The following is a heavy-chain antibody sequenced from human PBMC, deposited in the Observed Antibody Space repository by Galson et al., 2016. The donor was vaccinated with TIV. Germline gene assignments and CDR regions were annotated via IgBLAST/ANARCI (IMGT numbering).Heavy chain of an antibody. CDR3: ARGRGYSFGSGSSYFDY. J-gene: IGHJ4*02. CDR1: GYTFRDYA. Sequence: QSGAEVTKPGESLKISCKASGYTFRDYALHWVRQAPGQRPEWLGWINAGNGNAKLSQRLQGRVTITADTSTSTFYMDLSSLRSEDTAIYYCARGRGYSFGSGSSYFDYWGQGSLV. V-gene: IGHV1-3*01. D-gene: IGHD3-10*01. CDR2: INAGNGNA.